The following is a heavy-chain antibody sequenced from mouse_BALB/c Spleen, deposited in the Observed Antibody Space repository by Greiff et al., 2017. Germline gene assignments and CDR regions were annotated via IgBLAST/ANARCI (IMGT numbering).Heavy chain of an antibody. CDR1: GFNIKDYY. CDR2: IDPENGNT. Sequence: EVQLQQSGAELVRPGALVKLSCKASGFNIKDYYMHWVKQRPEQGLEWIGWIDPENGNTIYDPKFQGKASITADTSSNTAYLQLSSLTSEDTAVYYCASGNDVAYWGQGTLVTVSA. J-gene: IGHJ3*01. D-gene: IGHD2-2*01. V-gene: IGHV14-1*02. CDR3: ASGNDVAY.